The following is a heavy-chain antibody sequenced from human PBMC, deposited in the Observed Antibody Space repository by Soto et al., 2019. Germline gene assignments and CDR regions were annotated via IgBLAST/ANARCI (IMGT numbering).Heavy chain of an antibody. J-gene: IGHJ6*02. Sequence: LRLSCAASGFTLSNYAVNWARQAPGKGLEWVSYISSDSRYIYHGDSVKGRFTISRDNARNSVDLQMNSLRDEDTAVYYCARIKLVDFFFINVDVYDMDVWGQGTPVTVSS. CDR1: GFTLSNYA. CDR2: ISSDSRYI. V-gene: IGHV3-48*02. D-gene: IGHD2-15*01. CDR3: ARIKLVDFFFINVDVYDMDV.